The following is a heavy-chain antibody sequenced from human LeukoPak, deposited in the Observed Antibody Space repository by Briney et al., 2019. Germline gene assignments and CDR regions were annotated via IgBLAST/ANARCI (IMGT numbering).Heavy chain of an antibody. CDR2: IYYSGST. J-gene: IGHJ6*03. CDR1: GGSISSYY. CDR3: ARGPGYDFWSGEFYYYYYMDV. Sequence: SETLSLTCTVSGGSISSYYWSWIRQPPGKGLEWIGYIYYSGSTNYNPSLKSRVTISVDTSKNQFSLKLSSVTAADMAVYYCARGPGYDFWSGEFYYYYYMDVWGKGTTVTVSS. D-gene: IGHD3-3*01. V-gene: IGHV4-59*01.